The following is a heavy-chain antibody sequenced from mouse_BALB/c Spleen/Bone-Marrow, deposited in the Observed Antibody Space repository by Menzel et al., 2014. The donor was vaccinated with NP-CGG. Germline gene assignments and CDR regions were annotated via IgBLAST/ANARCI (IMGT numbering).Heavy chain of an antibody. V-gene: IGHV1S81*02. CDR1: GYTFTSYW. D-gene: IGHD4-1*01. Sequence: VQLQESGAELVKPGASVKLSCKASGYTFTSYWMHWVKQRPGQGLEWIGEINPSNGRADCNEKFRSKATLTVDTSSSTAYVDLSSLTSEDSAVYYCARELGRGYYFDYWGQGTTLTVSS. J-gene: IGHJ2*01. CDR2: INPSNGRA. CDR3: ARELGRGYYFDY.